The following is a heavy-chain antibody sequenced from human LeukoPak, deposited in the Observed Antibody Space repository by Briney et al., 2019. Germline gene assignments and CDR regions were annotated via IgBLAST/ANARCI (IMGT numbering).Heavy chain of an antibody. Sequence: SVKVSCNASGGTFSSYAISWVRQAPGQGLEWMGGIIPILGIANYAQKFQGRVTITADKSTSTAYMELSSLRSEDTAVYYCARRAAYEGAFDIWGQGTMVTVS. CDR1: GGTFSSYA. V-gene: IGHV1-69*04. CDR3: ARRAAYEGAFDI. J-gene: IGHJ3*02. D-gene: IGHD2-8*01. CDR2: IIPILGIA.